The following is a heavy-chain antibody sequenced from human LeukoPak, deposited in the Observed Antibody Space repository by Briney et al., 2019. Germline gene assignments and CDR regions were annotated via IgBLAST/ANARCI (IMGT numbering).Heavy chain of an antibody. D-gene: IGHD4-17*01. Sequence: SETLSLTCTVSGGSFSGYYWSWIRQPAGKGLEWIGRIYTSGSTNYNPSLKSRVTMSVDTSKNQFSLKLSSVTAADTAVYYCARVGTLDYGDYLFDYWGQGTLVTVSS. CDR2: IYTSGST. J-gene: IGHJ4*02. CDR1: GGSFSGYY. V-gene: IGHV4-4*07. CDR3: ARVGTLDYGDYLFDY.